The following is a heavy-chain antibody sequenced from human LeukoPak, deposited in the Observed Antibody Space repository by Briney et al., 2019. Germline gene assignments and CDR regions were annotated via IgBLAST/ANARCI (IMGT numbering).Heavy chain of an antibody. J-gene: IGHJ4*02. CDR1: GFTFSSYW. CDR3: AREHRVAGHDY. Sequence: GGSLRLSCAASGFTFSSYWMSWVRQAPGKGLEWVANIKQDGSEKYYVDSVKDRFTISRDNAKNSLYLQMNSLRTEDTAVYYCAREHRVAGHDYWGQGTLVTVSS. CDR2: IKQDGSEK. D-gene: IGHD3-3*01. V-gene: IGHV3-7*01.